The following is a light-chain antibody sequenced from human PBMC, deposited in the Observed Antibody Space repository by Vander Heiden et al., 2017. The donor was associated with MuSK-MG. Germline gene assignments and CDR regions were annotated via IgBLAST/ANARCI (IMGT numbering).Light chain of an antibody. J-gene: IGKJ3*01. Sequence: EIVLTQSPGTLSLSPGERATLSCRASQSVSSSYLAWYQQKPGQAPRLLIYGASSRATGIPDRFSGSGSGTDFTLTISRLEPEDFAVYYCQQYCSSSSTFGHGTKADIK. CDR2: GAS. V-gene: IGKV3-20*01. CDR1: QSVSSSY. CDR3: QQYCSSSST.